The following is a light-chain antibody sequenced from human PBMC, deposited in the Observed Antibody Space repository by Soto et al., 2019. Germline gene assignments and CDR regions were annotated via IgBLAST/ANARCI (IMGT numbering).Light chain of an antibody. J-gene: IGKJ1*01. CDR3: QHFRA. CDR1: QSISSW. V-gene: IGKV1-5*01. Sequence: QMTQSPSTLSASVGDRVTITCRASQSISSWLAWYQQKPGKAPKLLIYDASSLESGVPSRFSGSGSGTEFTLTISSLQPDDFATYYCQHFRAFGQGTKVDIK. CDR2: DAS.